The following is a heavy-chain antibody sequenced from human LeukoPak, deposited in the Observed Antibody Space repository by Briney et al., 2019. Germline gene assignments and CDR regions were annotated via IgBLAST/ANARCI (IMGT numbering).Heavy chain of an antibody. J-gene: IGHJ4*02. CDR3: ARTYYYDSSGYYGYFDY. CDR2: INPSGGST. V-gene: IGHV1-46*01. CDR1: GYTFTSYY. Sequence: ASVKVSCKASGYTFTSYYMHWVRQAPGQGLEWMGIINPSGGSTSYAQKFQGRVTMTMDTSTSTVYMELSSLRSEDTAVYYCARTYYYDSSGYYGYFDYWGQGTLVTVSS. D-gene: IGHD3-22*01.